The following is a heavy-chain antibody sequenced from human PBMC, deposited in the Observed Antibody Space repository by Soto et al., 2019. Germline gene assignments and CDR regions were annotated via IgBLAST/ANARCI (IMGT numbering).Heavy chain of an antibody. CDR3: AKLDEGGLQYAYYAMDV. J-gene: IGHJ6*02. D-gene: IGHD2-15*01. V-gene: IGHV3-30*18. CDR2: ISYDGSNK. CDR1: GFTFSNYG. Sequence: GGSLRLSCVASGFTFSNYGMHWVRQAPGKGLEWVAVISYDGSNKYYADSVKGRFTISRDNSKNTLYLQMTSLRTEDTALYYCAKLDEGGLQYAYYAMDVWGQGTTVTVSS.